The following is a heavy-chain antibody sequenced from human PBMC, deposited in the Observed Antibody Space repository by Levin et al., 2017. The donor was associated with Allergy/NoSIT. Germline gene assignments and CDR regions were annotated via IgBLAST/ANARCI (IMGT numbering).Heavy chain of an antibody. Sequence: KASETLSLTCTVSGGSISSSSYYWGWIRQPPGKGLEWIGSIYYSGNTYYNPSLKSRVTISVDTSKNQFSLKVTSVTAADTAVYYCASCLRGRGGSRNWFDPWGQGTLVTVSS. CDR1: GGSISSSSYY. J-gene: IGHJ5*02. D-gene: IGHD3-16*01. V-gene: IGHV4-39*01. CDR3: ASCLRGRGGSRNWFDP. CDR2: IYYSGNT.